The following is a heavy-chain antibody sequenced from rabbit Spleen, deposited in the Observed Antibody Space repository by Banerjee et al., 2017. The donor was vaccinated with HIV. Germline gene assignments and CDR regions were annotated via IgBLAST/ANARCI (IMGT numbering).Heavy chain of an antibody. V-gene: IGHV1S45*01. CDR3: AREASSGWGVVSFYFNL. J-gene: IGHJ4*01. D-gene: IGHD4-1*01. CDR2: IYTGSSGST. CDR1: GFSFSDNYN. Sequence: QEQLVESGGGLVQPEGSLTLTCKASGFSFSDNYNMCWVRQAPGKRPEWIACIYTGSSGSTYYASWAKGRFTISKTSSTTVTLQMTSLTAADTATYFCAREASSGWGVVSFYFNLWGPGTLVTVS.